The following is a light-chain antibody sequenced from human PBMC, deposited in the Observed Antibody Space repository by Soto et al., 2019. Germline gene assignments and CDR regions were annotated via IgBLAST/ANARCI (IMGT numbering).Light chain of an antibody. CDR2: DVN. V-gene: IGLV2-8*01. CDR1: SSDVGGYKY. J-gene: IGLJ3*02. CDR3: SSYAGSSTWV. Sequence: QSALTQPPSASGSPGQSVTISCTGTSSDVGGYKYVPWYQQHPGKAPKLMIYDVNKRPSGVPDRFSGSKSGNTASLTVFVLQAECEDDYYCSSYAGSSTWVFGGGTKLTVL.